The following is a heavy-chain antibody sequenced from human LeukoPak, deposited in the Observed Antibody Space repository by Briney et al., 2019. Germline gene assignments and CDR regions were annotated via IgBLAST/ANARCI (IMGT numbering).Heavy chain of an antibody. CDR1: GFTFSDYY. Sequence: GGSLRLSCAASGFTFSDYYMSWIRQAPGKGLEWVPYISTSGSIRYYADSVKGRFTISRDNAKNSLYLQMNSLRAEDTAVYYCAKSIAARPAYYYYGMDVWGQGTTVTVSS. CDR3: AKSIAARPAYYYYGMDV. CDR2: ISTSGSIR. D-gene: IGHD6-6*01. V-gene: IGHV3-11*04. J-gene: IGHJ6*02.